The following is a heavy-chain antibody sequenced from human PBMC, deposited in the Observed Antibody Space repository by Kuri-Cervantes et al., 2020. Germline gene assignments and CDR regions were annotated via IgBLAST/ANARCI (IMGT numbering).Heavy chain of an antibody. CDR1: GLTFSSYG. V-gene: IGHV3-33*01. J-gene: IGHJ5*02. Sequence: GESLKISCAASGLTFSSYGMHWVRQAPGKGLEWVAVIWYDGSNKYYADSVKGRFTISRDNSKNTLYLQMNSLRAEDTALYHCARTVAVAGVFLGGWFDPWGQGTLVTVSS. CDR3: ARTVAVAGVFLGGWFDP. D-gene: IGHD6-19*01. CDR2: IWYDGSNK.